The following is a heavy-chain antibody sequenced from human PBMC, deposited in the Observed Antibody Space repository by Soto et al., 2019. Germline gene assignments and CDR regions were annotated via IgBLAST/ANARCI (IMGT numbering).Heavy chain of an antibody. J-gene: IGHJ5*01. D-gene: IGHD1-26*01. CDR3: ARREIPHNRLAS. V-gene: IGHV4-59*01. Sequence: PSETLSLTCTVSGGSISSYYWSWIRQPPGKGLEWIGYIYYSGSTNYNPSLKSRVTISVDTSKNQFSLKLSSVTAADTAVYYCARREIPHNRLASWGQGTLVTVYS. CDR1: GGSISSYY. CDR2: IYYSGST.